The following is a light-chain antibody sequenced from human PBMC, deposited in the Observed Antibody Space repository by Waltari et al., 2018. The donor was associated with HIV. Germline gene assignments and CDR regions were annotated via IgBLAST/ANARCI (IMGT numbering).Light chain of an antibody. CDR3: LLSYSGARPAI. CDR2: DTN. Sequence: QAVVTQEPALTVSPGGTVTLTCGSSPGPVTSGHYSHWFQQKPGQAPRALIYDTNNKHSWTPARFSGSLLGGKAALTLSGAQPEDEADYFCLLSYSGARPAIFGGGTKLSVL. CDR1: PGPVTSGHY. J-gene: IGLJ2*01. V-gene: IGLV7-46*01.